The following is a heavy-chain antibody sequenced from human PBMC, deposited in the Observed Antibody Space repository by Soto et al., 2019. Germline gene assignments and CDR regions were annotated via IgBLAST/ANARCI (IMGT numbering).Heavy chain of an antibody. V-gene: IGHV4-59*01. D-gene: IGHD3-16*02. CDR1: GASINSYY. Sequence: SETLSLTCSVSGASINSYYWSWFRQPPGKGLEWIGYVYYGGSTRYNPSLRSRVAISVATSKSHFSLNLTSVTAADTAVYYCARVRNIETQSAWWCQCLVVTVS. CDR3: ARVRNIETQSAW. CDR2: VYYGGST. J-gene: IGHJ1*01.